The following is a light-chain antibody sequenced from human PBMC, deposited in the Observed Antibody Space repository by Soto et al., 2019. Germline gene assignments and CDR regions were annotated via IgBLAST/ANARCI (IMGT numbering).Light chain of an antibody. CDR1: QSVGSS. V-gene: IGKV3-15*01. J-gene: IGKJ4*01. CDR3: LRYQNWYT. CDR2: GAS. Sequence: IVMTHSPETQCVAPGGRATLSCRATQSVGSSLAWYQQQPGQAPRLLISGASTRATGIPDRFSGSGSGTEFTLTISCLQSEDFAVYYCLRYQNWYTLGGGTKVDIK.